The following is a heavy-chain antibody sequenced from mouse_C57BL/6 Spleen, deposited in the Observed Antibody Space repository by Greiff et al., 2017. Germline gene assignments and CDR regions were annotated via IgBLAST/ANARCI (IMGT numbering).Heavy chain of an antibody. D-gene: IGHD1-1*01. CDR2: ISDGGSYT. Sequence: EVHLVESGGGLVKPGGSLKLSCAASGFTFSSYAMSWVRQTPEKRLEWVATISDGGSYTYYPDNVKGRFTISRDNAKNNLYLQMSHLKSEDTAMYYCARDDYGSSLAYWGQGTLVTVSA. J-gene: IGHJ3*01. V-gene: IGHV5-4*01. CDR1: GFTFSSYA. CDR3: ARDDYGSSLAY.